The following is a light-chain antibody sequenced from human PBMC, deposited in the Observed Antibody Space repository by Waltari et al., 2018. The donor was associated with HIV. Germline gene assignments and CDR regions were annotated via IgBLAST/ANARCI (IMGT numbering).Light chain of an antibody. V-gene: IGLV2-14*01. J-gene: IGLJ1*01. CDR1: SSDVSCYHY. Sequence: QSALTRPASVSGSHGQSITISCTGTSSDVSCYHYVSCYQQHPGKAPKLMIYDVRNRPSWVSNRFSGSKSGNTASLTISGLQAEDEADYYCSSYTSSSTLYVFGTGTKVTVL. CDR2: DVR. CDR3: SSYTSSSTLYV.